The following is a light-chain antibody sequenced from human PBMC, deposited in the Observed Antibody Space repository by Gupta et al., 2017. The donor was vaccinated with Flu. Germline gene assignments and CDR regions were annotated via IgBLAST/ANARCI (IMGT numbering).Light chain of an antibody. V-gene: IGKV1-5*03. CDR2: KAS. CDR1: QSISSW. Sequence: SASVRDRVTITCRASQSISSWLAWYQQKPGKAPKLLIYKASSLESGVPSRFSGSGSGTEFTLTISSLQPDDFATYYCQQYNTFGQGTKLEIK. J-gene: IGKJ2*01. CDR3: QQYNT.